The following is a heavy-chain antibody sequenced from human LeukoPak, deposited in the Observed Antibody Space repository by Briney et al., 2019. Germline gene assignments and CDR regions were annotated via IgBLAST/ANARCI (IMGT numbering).Heavy chain of an antibody. V-gene: IGHV3-30-3*01. CDR3: ARDSGYSYGSGAFDI. J-gene: IGHJ3*02. Sequence: GRSLRLSCAASGFTFSSYAMHWVRQAPGKGLEWVAVISYDGSNKYYADSVKGRFTISRDNSKNTLYLQMNSLRAEDTAVYYCARDSGYSYGSGAFDIWGQGTMVTVSS. CDR2: ISYDGSNK. CDR1: GFTFSSYA. D-gene: IGHD5-18*01.